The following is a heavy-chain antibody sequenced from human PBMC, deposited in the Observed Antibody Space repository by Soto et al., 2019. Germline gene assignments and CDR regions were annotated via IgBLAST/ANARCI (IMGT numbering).Heavy chain of an antibody. Sequence: GASVKVSCKASGYTFTSYAMHWVRQAPGQRLEWMGWINAGNGNTKYSQKFQGRVTITRDTSASTAYMELSSLRSEDTAVYYCARDLRYSSGWPATPEGDAFDIWGQGTMVTV. D-gene: IGHD6-19*01. CDR3: ARDLRYSSGWPATPEGDAFDI. J-gene: IGHJ3*02. V-gene: IGHV1-3*01. CDR1: GYTFTSYA. CDR2: INAGNGNT.